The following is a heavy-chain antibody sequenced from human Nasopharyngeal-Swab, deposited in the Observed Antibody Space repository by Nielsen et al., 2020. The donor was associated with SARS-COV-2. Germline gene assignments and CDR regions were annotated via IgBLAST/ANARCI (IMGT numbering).Heavy chain of an antibody. V-gene: IGHV3-9*01. D-gene: IGHD6-19*01. CDR3: AKDISPLIAVAGYFDY. Sequence: SLKISCAASGFTFDDYAMHWVRQAPGKGLEWVSGISRSSGSIGYADSVKGRFTISRDNAKNSLYLQMNSLRAEDTALYYCAKDISPLIAVAGYFDYWGQGTLVTVSS. CDR1: GFTFDDYA. J-gene: IGHJ4*02. CDR2: ISRSSGSI.